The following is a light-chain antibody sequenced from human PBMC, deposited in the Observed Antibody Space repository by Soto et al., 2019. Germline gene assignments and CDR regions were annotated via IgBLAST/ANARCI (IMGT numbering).Light chain of an antibody. CDR2: DTS. J-gene: IGKJ4*01. CDR3: LQDYNYPLT. Sequence: EIVLIQSPATLSLSPGERATLSCRASQSVGSYLAWYQQKPGQAPRLLMYDTSTRATGIPDRFSGSGSGTEFTLTISSLQPEDFATYYCLQDYNYPLTFGGGTKVDIK. CDR1: QSVGSY. V-gene: IGKV3-11*01.